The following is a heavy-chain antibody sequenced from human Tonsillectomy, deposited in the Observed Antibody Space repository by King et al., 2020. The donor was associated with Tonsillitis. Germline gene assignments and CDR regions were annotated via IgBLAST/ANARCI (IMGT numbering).Heavy chain of an antibody. CDR3: ARDGADLYYYGMDV. J-gene: IGHJ6*02. CDR2: INSDGSST. CDR1: GFTFSSYW. D-gene: IGHD4/OR15-4a*01. V-gene: IGHV3-74*01. Sequence: VQLVESGGGLVQPGGSLRLSCAASGFTFSSYWMHWVRHAPGKGLVWVSRINSDGSSTSYADSVKGRFTISRDNAKNTLYLQMNSLRAEDTAVYYCARDGADLYYYGMDVWGQGTTVTVSS.